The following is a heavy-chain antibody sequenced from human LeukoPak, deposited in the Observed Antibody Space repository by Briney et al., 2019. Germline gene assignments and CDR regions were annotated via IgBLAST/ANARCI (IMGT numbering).Heavy chain of an antibody. CDR1: GFTFSSYW. V-gene: IGHV3-21*01. CDR2: ISSSSSYI. Sequence: GGSLRLSCAASGFTFSSYWMNWVRQAPGKGLEWVSSISSSSSYIYYADSVKGRFTISRDNAKNSLYLQMNSLRAEDTAVYYCARYAVAAAGAQGAFDIWGQGTMVTVSS. J-gene: IGHJ3*02. CDR3: ARYAVAAAGAQGAFDI. D-gene: IGHD6-13*01.